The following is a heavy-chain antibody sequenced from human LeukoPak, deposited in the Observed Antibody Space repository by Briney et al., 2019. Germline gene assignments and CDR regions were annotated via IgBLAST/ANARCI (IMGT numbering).Heavy chain of an antibody. V-gene: IGHV4-31*03. D-gene: IGHD6-13*01. CDR2: IYYSGST. CDR3: ARDSWAAAGSSVNDAFDI. Sequence: SETLSLTCTVSGGSISSGGYSWSWIRQHPGKGLEWIGYIYYSGSTYYNPPLKSRVTISVDTSKNQFSLKLSSVTAADTAVYYCARDSWAAAGSSVNDAFDIWGQGTMVTVSS. J-gene: IGHJ3*02. CDR1: GGSISSGGYS.